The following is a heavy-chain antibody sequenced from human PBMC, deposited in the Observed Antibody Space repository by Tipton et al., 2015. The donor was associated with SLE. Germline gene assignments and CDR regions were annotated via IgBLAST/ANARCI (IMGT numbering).Heavy chain of an antibody. CDR3: ARRGLQGVFDY. V-gene: IGHV4-59*12. Sequence: TLSLTCLVSGGSISSFYWSWIRQPPGKGLEWIGSIYYSGSTYSNPSLKSRVTISVDPSKNQFSLKLSSVTAADTAVYYCARRGLQGVFDYWGQGTLVTVSS. D-gene: IGHD3-10*01. J-gene: IGHJ4*02. CDR2: IYYSGST. CDR1: GGSISSFY.